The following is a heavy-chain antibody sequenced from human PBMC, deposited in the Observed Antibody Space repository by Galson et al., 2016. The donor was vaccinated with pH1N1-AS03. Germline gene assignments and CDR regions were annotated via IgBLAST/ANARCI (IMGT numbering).Heavy chain of an antibody. J-gene: IGHJ4*02. V-gene: IGHV3-21*01. CDR3: ARDGPPQGISVAGSFDF. CDR2: ISTSSSSI. Sequence: SLRLSCAASGFPFSGYSVNWVRQAPGKGLEWVSFISTSSSSIYYADSVKGRFTIPRDNAQNLLYLQMNSLRDEDTAVYYCARDGPPQGISVAGSFDFWGQGTLVTVSS. D-gene: IGHD6-19*01. CDR1: GFPFSGYS.